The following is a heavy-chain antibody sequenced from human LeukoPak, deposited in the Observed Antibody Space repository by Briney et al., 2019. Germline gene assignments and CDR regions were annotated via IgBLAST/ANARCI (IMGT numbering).Heavy chain of an antibody. CDR2: IYYSGGT. D-gene: IGHD5-12*01. CDR3: ARSGLDSRYYFGMDV. Sequence: PSETLSLTCTVCGGSISSYFWSWIRQPPGGGLGWVWYIYYSGGTNYNPSLRRSVTISLDTSKSHCSLQLRSVTGADTAVYFCARSGLDSRYYFGMDVWGQGTTVTVSS. J-gene: IGHJ6*02. V-gene: IGHV4-59*01. CDR1: GGSISSYF.